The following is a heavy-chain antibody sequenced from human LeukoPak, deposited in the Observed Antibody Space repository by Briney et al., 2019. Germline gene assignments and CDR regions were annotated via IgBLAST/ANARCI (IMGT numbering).Heavy chain of an antibody. V-gene: IGHV3-15*01. Sequence: GGSLRLSCAASGFTFSNVWMSWVRQAPGKGLEWVGRIKRKSDGGTPDYAAPVKGRFTIWRDDSINTLYLQMNSLKTDDTAVYHCVTGGHYFGTWGQGTLVTVSP. CDR3: VTGGHYFGT. J-gene: IGHJ5*02. D-gene: IGHD3-10*01. CDR2: IKRKSDGGTP. CDR1: GFTFSNVW.